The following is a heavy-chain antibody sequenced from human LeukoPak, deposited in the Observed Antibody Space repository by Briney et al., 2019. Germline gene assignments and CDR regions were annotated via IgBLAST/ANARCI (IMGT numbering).Heavy chain of an antibody. D-gene: IGHD4-17*01. CDR1: GYSFPSYW. V-gene: IGHV5-10-1*01. Sequence: GESLKISCKVSGYSFPSYWITWVRQMPGKGLEWMGRIAPSDSYTNYSPSFEGHVAFSADKSISTVYLQWSSLNASDTAMYYCARRRATVNYWFDPWGQGTLVTVSS. J-gene: IGHJ5*02. CDR3: ARRRATVNYWFDP. CDR2: IAPSDSYT.